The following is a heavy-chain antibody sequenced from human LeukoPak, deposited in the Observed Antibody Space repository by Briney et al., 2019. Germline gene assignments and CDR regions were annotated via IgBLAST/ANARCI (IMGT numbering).Heavy chain of an antibody. CDR1: GFTFNNYN. CDR3: AKDPPRGELRYFDWS. V-gene: IGHV3-21*04. J-gene: IGHJ4*02. Sequence: PGGSLRLSCAASGFTFNNYNMNWVRQAPGKALEWVSSITSSGTYIFYADSVKGRFTISRDNAKNSLYLQMNSLGPEDTAVYFCAKDPPRGELRYFDWSWGQGTLVTVSS. CDR2: ITSSGTYI. D-gene: IGHD3-9*01.